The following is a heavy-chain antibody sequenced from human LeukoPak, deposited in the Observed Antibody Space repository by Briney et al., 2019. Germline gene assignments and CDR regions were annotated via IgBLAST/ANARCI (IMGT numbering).Heavy chain of an antibody. CDR1: GGSISSSSYY. V-gene: IGHV4-39*01. D-gene: IGHD1-26*01. CDR3: ARQGDSYYYYGMDV. CDR2: IYYSGST. J-gene: IGHJ6*02. Sequence: SETLSLPCTVSGGSISSSSYYWGWIRQPPGKGLVWIGSIYYSGSTNYNPSLKSQVTISVDTSNNQYSLNLSSVTAADTAVYDCARQGDSYYYYGMDVWGQGTTVTVSS.